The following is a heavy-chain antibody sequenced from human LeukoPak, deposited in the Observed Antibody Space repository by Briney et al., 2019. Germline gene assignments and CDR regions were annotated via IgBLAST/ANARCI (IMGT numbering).Heavy chain of an antibody. J-gene: IGHJ4*02. V-gene: IGHV5-51*01. CDR1: GYSFTSYW. Sequence: GESLKISCKGSGYSFTSYWIGWVRQMPGKGLEWMGIIYPGDSDTRYSPSFQGQVTISADKSISTAYLQWGSLKASDTAMYYCARTVLAVDTAMAIDYWGQGTLVTVSS. D-gene: IGHD5-18*01. CDR2: IYPGDSDT. CDR3: ARTVLAVDTAMAIDY.